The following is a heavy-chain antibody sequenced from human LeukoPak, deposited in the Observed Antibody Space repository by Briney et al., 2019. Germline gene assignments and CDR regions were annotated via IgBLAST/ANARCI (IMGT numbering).Heavy chain of an antibody. CDR1: GFTFSDYY. D-gene: IGHD3-22*01. V-gene: IGHV3-11*01. CDR2: ISSSGSTI. Sequence: GGSLRLSCAASGFTFSDYYMSWIRQAPGKGLEWVSYISSSGSTIYYADSVKGRFTISRDSAKNSLYLQMNSLRAEDTAVYYCARDYHSMIVATRFDYWGQGTLVTVSS. CDR3: ARDYHSMIVATRFDY. J-gene: IGHJ4*02.